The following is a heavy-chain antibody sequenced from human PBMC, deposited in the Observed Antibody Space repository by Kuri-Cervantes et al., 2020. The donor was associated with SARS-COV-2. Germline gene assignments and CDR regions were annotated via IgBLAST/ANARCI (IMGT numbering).Heavy chain of an antibody. CDR3: ARDTPLVVAVHLGDTANAFDI. CDR1: DDTFSSYG. Sequence: ASVKVSCKPADDTFSSYGFSWVRQAPGQGLEWMGWISAYNGNTNYAQKLQGRVTMTTDTSTSTAYMELRSLRSDDTAVYYCARDTPLVVAVHLGDTANAFDIWGQGTMVTVSS. CDR2: ISAYNGNT. D-gene: IGHD2-15*01. J-gene: IGHJ3*02. V-gene: IGHV1-18*01.